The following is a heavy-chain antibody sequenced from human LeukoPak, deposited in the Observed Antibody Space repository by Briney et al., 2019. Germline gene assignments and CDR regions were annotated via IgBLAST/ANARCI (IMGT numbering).Heavy chain of an antibody. CDR3: AKTDMVRGILRSYNWFDP. Sequence: SQTLSLTCTVSGGSISSGDYYWSWIRQPPGKGLEWIGYIYYSGSTYYNPSLKSRVTISVDTSKNQFSLKLSSVTAADTAVYYCAKTDMVRGILRSYNWFDPWGQGTLVTVSS. V-gene: IGHV4-31*03. CDR1: GGSISSGDYY. J-gene: IGHJ5*02. CDR2: IYYSGST. D-gene: IGHD3-10*01.